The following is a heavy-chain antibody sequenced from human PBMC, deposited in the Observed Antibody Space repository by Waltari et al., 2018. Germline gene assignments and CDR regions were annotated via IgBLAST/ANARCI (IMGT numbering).Heavy chain of an antibody. Sequence: QVQLQESGPGLVKPSETLSLTCTVSGGSISSYYWSWIRQPPRKGLEWIGYIYYSGSTNYNPSLKSRVTISVDTSKNQFSLKLSSVTAADTAVYYCARAASSGWYFYAFDIWGQGTMVTVSS. CDR1: GGSISSYY. CDR2: IYYSGST. D-gene: IGHD6-19*01. J-gene: IGHJ3*02. V-gene: IGHV4-59*01. CDR3: ARAASSGWYFYAFDI.